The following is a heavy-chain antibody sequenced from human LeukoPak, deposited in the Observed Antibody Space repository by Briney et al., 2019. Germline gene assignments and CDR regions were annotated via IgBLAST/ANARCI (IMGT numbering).Heavy chain of an antibody. V-gene: IGHV3-7*01. CDR3: ARDRGVVGTLDP. CDR2: IKQDGNEK. J-gene: IGHJ5*02. CDR1: GFTFSGYW. Sequence: GGSLRLSCAASGFTFSGYWMSWVRQAPGKGLEWVANIKQDGNEKYYVDSVKGRFLISRDNAKNSLYLQMNSLRVEDTAVYYCARDRGVVGTLDPWGQGTLVTVSS. D-gene: IGHD3-10*01.